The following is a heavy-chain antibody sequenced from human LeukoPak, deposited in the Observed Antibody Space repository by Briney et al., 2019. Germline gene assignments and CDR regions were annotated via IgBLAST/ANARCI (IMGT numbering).Heavy chain of an antibody. V-gene: IGHV4-30-2*01. CDR3: ARGDESGDYISWFDP. Sequence: PSETLSLTCAVSGGSISSGGYSWSWIRQPPGKGLEWIGYIYHSGSTYYNPSLKSRVTISVDTSKNQFSLKLSSVTAADPAVYYCARGDESGDYISWFDPWGQGTMVTVSS. CDR1: GGSISSGGYS. J-gene: IGHJ5*02. D-gene: IGHD4-17*01. CDR2: IYHSGST.